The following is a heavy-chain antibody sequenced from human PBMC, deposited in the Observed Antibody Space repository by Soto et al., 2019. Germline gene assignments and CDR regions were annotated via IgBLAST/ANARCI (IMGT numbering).Heavy chain of an antibody. CDR2: ISMSGTTK. CDR3: VSEGYNDFEH. V-gene: IGHV3-48*03. J-gene: IGHJ4*02. CDR1: GFSFHSYG. Sequence: EVQLVESGGGLVQPGGSLRLSCAASGFSFHSYGMDWVRQGPGKGLEWISHISMSGTTKFYADSVKGRFTISRDNGKNLMFLEMNRVRAGDTAVYFCVSEGYNDFEHWGQGILVTVSS. D-gene: IGHD5-18*01.